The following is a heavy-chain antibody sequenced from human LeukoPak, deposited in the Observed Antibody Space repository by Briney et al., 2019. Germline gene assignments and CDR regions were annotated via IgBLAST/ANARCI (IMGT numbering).Heavy chain of an antibody. CDR1: GFTVSVNY. J-gene: IGHJ1*01. V-gene: IGHV3-66*01. CDR3: AGSRLSAEYFQF. Sequence: GGSLRLSCEASGFTVSVNYINWIRQAPGKGLESVSVIYSGGNTYYADSVKGRFSISRDNSKNTLYLQMNSLRVEDTAVYYCAGSRLSAEYFQFWGQGTLVAVSS. CDR2: IYSGGNT.